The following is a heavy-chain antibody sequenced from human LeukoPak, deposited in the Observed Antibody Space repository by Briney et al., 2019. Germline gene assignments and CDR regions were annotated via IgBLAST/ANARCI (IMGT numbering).Heavy chain of an antibody. CDR3: AELGITMIGGV. CDR1: GFTFSSYE. D-gene: IGHD3-10*02. J-gene: IGHJ6*04. CDR2: ISSSGTTI. Sequence: GGSLRLSCTASGFTFSSYEMNWVRKAPGKGPEWVSYISSSGTTIYYADSVKGRFTISRDNAKSSLYLQMNSLRAEDTAVYYCAELGITMIGGVWGKGTTVTISS. V-gene: IGHV3-48*03.